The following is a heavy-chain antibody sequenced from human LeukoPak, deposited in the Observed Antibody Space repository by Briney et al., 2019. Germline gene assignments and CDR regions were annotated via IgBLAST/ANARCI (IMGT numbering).Heavy chain of an antibody. J-gene: IGHJ6*03. CDR1: GDSVSSNSAA. CDR2: TYYRSKWYN. V-gene: IGHV6-1*01. Sequence: SQTLSLTCAISGDSVSSNSAAWNWFRQSPSRGLEWLGRTYYRSKWYNDYAVSVKSRITINPDTSKNQFSLQLNSVTPEDTAVYYCAREPFDWNYDLYYYYYYMDVWGKGTTVTVSS. CDR3: AREPFDWNYDLYYYYYYMDV. D-gene: IGHD1-7*01.